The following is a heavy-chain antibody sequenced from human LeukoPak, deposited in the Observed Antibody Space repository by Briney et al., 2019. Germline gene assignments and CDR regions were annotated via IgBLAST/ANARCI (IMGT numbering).Heavy chain of an antibody. Sequence: ASVKVSCKASGYSFTSNVISWVRQAPGQGLEWMGWISAYNGNTNYAQKLQGRVTTTTDTSTSTAYMELRSLRSDDTAVYYCARFGLGKHIEVAGIPFDIWGQGTMVTVSS. D-gene: IGHD6-19*01. V-gene: IGHV1-18*01. J-gene: IGHJ3*02. CDR2: ISAYNGNT. CDR1: GYSFTSNV. CDR3: ARFGLGKHIEVAGIPFDI.